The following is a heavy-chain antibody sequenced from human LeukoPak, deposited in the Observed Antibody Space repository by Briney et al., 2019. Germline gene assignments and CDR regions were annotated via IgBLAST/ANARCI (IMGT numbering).Heavy chain of an antibody. CDR1: GGSISSGSYY. Sequence: SETLSLTCTVSGGSISSGSYYWSWIRQPAGKGLEWIGRIYTSGSTNYNPSLKSRVTISVDTSKNQFSLKLSSVTAADTAVYYCARCQAGDGYLFDYWGQGTLVTVSS. V-gene: IGHV4-61*02. D-gene: IGHD5-24*01. CDR2: IYTSGST. J-gene: IGHJ4*02. CDR3: ARCQAGDGYLFDY.